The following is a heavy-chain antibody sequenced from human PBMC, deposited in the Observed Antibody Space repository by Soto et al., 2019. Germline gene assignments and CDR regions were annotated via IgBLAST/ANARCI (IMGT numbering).Heavy chain of an antibody. CDR2: INYSGST. V-gene: IGHV4-34*01. CDR1: GGNFGGYF. Sequence: PSETQSLTSTVYGGNFGGYFWSWIRQPPEKGLEWIGEINYSGSTNYNPALKSRVTLSVDTSKNQFSLKLSSVTAADTAVYYCGRGSGSYSFDYWGQGTLVTVSS. D-gene: IGHD3-10*01. CDR3: GRGSGSYSFDY. J-gene: IGHJ4*02.